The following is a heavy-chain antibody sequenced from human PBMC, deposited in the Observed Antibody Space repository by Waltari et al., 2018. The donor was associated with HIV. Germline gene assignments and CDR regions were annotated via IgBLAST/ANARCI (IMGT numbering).Heavy chain of an antibody. CDR3: ARPYYGDYYNWFDP. D-gene: IGHD4-17*01. CDR1: GGSISSSSSY. V-gene: IGHV4-39*01. J-gene: IGHJ5*02. Sequence: QLQLQESGPGLVKPSETLSLTCTVSGGSISSSSSYWGWIRQPPGKGLEWIGSIYYSGSTYYNPSLKSRVTISVDTSKNQFSLKLSSVTAADTAVYYCARPYYGDYYNWFDPWGQGTLVTVSS. CDR2: IYYSGST.